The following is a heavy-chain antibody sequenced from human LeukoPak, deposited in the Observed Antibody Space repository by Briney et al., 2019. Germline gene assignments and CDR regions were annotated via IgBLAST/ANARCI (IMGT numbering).Heavy chain of an antibody. CDR1: GGSFSGYY. CDR3: ARMMRYRIPVPIYYYYYYYMDV. Sequence: PSETLSLTCAVYGGSFSGYYWSWIRQPPGKGLEWIGEINHSGSTNYNPSLKSRVTISVDTSKNQFSLKLSSVTAADTAVYYCARMMRYRIPVPIYYYYYYYMDVWGKGTTVTVSS. V-gene: IGHV4-34*01. D-gene: IGHD2-21*01. J-gene: IGHJ6*03. CDR2: INHSGST.